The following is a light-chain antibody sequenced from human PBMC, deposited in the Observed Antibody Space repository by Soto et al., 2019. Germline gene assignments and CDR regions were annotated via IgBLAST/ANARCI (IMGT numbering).Light chain of an antibody. CDR1: QSVITN. CDR2: AAS. V-gene: IGKV3-15*01. J-gene: IGKJ5*01. CDR3: QQFHNWPPIT. Sequence: EIVMTQSPATLSVSPGEIATLSWSASQSVITNLAWYQQKSGQAPRLLIYAASTRATDIPARFSGSGSGTEFTLTISSLQSEDFAVYYCQQFHNWPPITFGQGTRLEIK.